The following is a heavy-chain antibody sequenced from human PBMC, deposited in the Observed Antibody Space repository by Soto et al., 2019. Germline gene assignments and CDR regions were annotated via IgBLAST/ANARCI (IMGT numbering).Heavy chain of an antibody. CDR1: GFSVSSNY. CDR2: HYSGGST. Sequence: VGSLRLSCAISGFSVSSNYLSWVRQAPGKGLEWVSVHYSGGSTYYVDSVQGRFTISRDKSNNTLYLQMRRVRAEDTAVYFCARHRHPRGTVGATSPLDPWGQGTQVTVSS. V-gene: IGHV3-53*01. J-gene: IGHJ5*02. D-gene: IGHD1-26*01. CDR3: ARHRHPRGTVGATSPLDP.